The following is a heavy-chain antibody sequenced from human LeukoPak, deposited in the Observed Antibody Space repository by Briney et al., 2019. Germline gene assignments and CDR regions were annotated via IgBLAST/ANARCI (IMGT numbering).Heavy chain of an antibody. V-gene: IGHV3-7*01. J-gene: IGHJ4*02. Sequence: GGSLRLSYAASGFTFSSYWMSWVRQGPGKGLEWVANIKQDGSEKYYVDSVKGRFTISRDNAKNSLYLQMNGLRAEDTAVYYCARDANYDYVWGSYPVYWGQGTLVTVSS. D-gene: IGHD3-16*02. CDR2: IKQDGSEK. CDR3: ARDANYDYVWGSYPVY. CDR1: GFTFSSYW.